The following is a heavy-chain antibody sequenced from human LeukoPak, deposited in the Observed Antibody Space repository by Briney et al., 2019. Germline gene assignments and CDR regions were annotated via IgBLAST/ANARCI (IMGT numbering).Heavy chain of an antibody. CDR3: AKAFRVAVAGQDAFDI. D-gene: IGHD6-19*01. V-gene: IGHV3-9*01. Sequence: PGRSLRLSCAASGFTFDDYAMHWVRQAPGRGLEWVSGISWNSGSIGYADSVKGRFTISRDNAKNSLYLQINSLRAEDTALYYCAKAFRVAVAGQDAFDIWGQGTMVTVSS. J-gene: IGHJ3*02. CDR2: ISWNSGSI. CDR1: GFTFDDYA.